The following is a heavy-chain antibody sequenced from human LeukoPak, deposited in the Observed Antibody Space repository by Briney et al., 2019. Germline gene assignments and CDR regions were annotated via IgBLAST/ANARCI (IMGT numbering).Heavy chain of an antibody. CDR2: IRSKAYGRTT. CDR1: GFTFGDYA. CDR3: TRSRGSEEYQLLSSRIQLWLHRY. Sequence: GGSLRLSCTASGFTFGDYAMSWFRQAPGKGLEWVGFIRSKAYGRTTEYAASVKGRFTISRDDSKSIAYLQMNSLKTEDTAVYYCTRSRGSEEYQLLSSRIQLWLHRYWGQGTLVTVSS. D-gene: IGHD5-18*01. V-gene: IGHV3-49*03. J-gene: IGHJ4*02.